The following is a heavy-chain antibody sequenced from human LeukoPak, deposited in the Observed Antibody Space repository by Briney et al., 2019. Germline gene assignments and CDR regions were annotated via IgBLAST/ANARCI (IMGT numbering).Heavy chain of an antibody. CDR1: GGSISSYY. Sequence: PSETLSLTCTVSGGSISSYYWSWIRQPPGKGLEWIGYIYYSGSTNYNPSLKSRVTISVDTSKNQFSLKLSSVTAADTAVYYCARVTDYDILTGYYVRGYWFDPWGQGTLVTVSS. D-gene: IGHD3-9*01. CDR3: ARVTDYDILTGYYVRGYWFDP. J-gene: IGHJ5*02. V-gene: IGHV4-59*01. CDR2: IYYSGST.